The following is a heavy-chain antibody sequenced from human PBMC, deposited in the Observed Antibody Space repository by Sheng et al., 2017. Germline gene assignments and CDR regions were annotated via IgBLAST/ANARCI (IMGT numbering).Heavy chain of an antibody. D-gene: IGHD2-2*02. J-gene: IGHJ6*02. Sequence: QVQLVESGGGLVKPGGSLRLSCAASGFTFSDYYMSWIRQAPGKGLEWVSYISSSGSTIYYADSVKGRFTISRDNAKNSLYLQMNSLRAEDTAVYYCARDRPIVVVPAAIQTWDYYYGMDVWDQGP. CDR1: GFTFSDYY. CDR3: ARDRPIVVVPAAIQTWDYYYGMDV. V-gene: IGHV3-11*01. CDR2: ISSSGSTI.